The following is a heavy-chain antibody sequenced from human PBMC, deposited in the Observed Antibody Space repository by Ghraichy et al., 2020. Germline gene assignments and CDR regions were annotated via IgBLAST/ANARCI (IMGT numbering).Heavy chain of an antibody. D-gene: IGHD3-9*01. J-gene: IGHJ4*02. CDR3: TTMYYDILTGYYGDY. CDR1: GFTFSNAW. Sequence: GGSLRLSCAASGFTFSNAWMSWVRQAPGKGLEWVGRIKSKTDGGTTDYAAPVKGRFTISRDDSKNTLYLQMNSLKTEDTAVYYCTTMYYDILTGYYGDYWGQGTLVTVSS. CDR2: IKSKTDGGTT. V-gene: IGHV3-15*01.